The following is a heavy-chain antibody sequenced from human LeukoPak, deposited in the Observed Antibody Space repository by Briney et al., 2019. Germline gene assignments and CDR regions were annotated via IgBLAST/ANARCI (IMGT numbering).Heavy chain of an antibody. CDR1: GLTFSNYA. J-gene: IGHJ4*02. V-gene: IGHV3-23*01. Sequence: PGGSLRLPCVMSGLTFSNYAMNWGRQAPGKGLEWISDISTDSGSTYHIESVRGRFTISRDNSRSTLYLQMNSLRADDTGVYYCASGLYGGVFDNWGQGTLVTVSS. CDR3: ASGLYGGVFDN. CDR2: ISTDSGST. D-gene: IGHD4/OR15-4a*01.